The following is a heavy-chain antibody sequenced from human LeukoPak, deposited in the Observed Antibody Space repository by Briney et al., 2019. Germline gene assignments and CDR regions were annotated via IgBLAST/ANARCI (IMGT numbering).Heavy chain of an antibody. CDR1: AFTFSSHA. J-gene: IGHJ4*02. D-gene: IGHD5-18*01. CDR2: ISAGGGST. V-gene: IGHV3-23*01. CDR3: AREGGIGTAMAIDY. Sequence: GSLRLSCAASAFTFSSHAMSWVRQTPGKGLEWVSGISAGGGSTHYADSVKGRFTISRDNSKNTLYLHMNSLRAEDTAVYYCAREGGIGTAMAIDYWGQGTLVTVSS.